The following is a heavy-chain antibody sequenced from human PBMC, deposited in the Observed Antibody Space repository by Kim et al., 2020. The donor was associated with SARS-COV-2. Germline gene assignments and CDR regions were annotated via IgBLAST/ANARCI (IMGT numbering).Heavy chain of an antibody. J-gene: IGHJ4*02. CDR1: GFTFSTFA. V-gene: IGHV3-23*01. CDR3: AKESDDSIKAYVMRALDN. D-gene: IGHD2-21*01. Sequence: GGSLRLSCAASGFTFSTFAMSWVRQAPGKGLEWVSVVSGSGTGTWNADPVKGRFTISRDNSKNTVYLQMSSLRGEDTAVYYCAKESDDSIKAYVMRALDNWGQGTLVTVSS. CDR2: VSGSGTGT.